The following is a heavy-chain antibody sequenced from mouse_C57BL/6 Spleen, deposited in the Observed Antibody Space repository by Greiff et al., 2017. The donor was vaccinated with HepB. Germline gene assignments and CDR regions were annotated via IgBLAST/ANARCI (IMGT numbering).Heavy chain of an antibody. Sequence: QVQLKQSGAELARPGASVKLSCKASGYTFTSYGISWVKQRTGQGLEWIGEIYPRSGNTYYNEKFKGKATLTADKSSSTAYMELRSLTSEDSAVYFCAREDYDGYFDVWGTGTTVTASS. D-gene: IGHD2-4*01. CDR2: IYPRSGNT. CDR3: AREDYDGYFDV. CDR1: GYTFTSYG. J-gene: IGHJ1*03. V-gene: IGHV1-81*01.